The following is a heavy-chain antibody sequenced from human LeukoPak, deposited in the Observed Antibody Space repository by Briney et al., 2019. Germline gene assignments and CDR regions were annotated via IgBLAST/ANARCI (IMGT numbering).Heavy chain of an antibody. J-gene: IGHJ5*02. CDR1: GFTFSSYA. V-gene: IGHV3-23*01. CDR3: AKGGYYDSSGYYQNWFDP. D-gene: IGHD3-22*01. Sequence: GGSLRLSCAASGFTFSSYAMSWVRQAPGKGLEWVSDISGSGGSTDYADSVKGRVTSSRDNSNNTLYLQMNSLRAEYTAVYYCAKGGYYDSSGYYQNWFDPWGQGTLVTVSS. CDR2: ISGSGGST.